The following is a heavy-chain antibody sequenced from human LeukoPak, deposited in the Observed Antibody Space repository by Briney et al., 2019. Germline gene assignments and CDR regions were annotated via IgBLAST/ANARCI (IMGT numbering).Heavy chain of an antibody. Sequence: EGSLRLSCAASGFTFSSYAMHWVRQAPGKGLEWVAVISYDGSNKYYADSVKGRFTISRDNSKNTLYLQMNSLRAEDTAVYYCARVEAMIAAAGTYFDCWGQGTLVTVSS. V-gene: IGHV3-30-3*01. J-gene: IGHJ4*02. D-gene: IGHD6-13*01. CDR3: ARVEAMIAAAGTYFDC. CDR1: GFTFSSYA. CDR2: ISYDGSNK.